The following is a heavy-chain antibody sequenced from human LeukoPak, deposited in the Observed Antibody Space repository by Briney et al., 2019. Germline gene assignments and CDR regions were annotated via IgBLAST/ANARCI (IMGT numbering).Heavy chain of an antibody. J-gene: IGHJ4*02. CDR3: ARLKLGLLSVDY. V-gene: IGHV4-59*08. D-gene: IGHD1-7*01. CDR2: IYYSGST. CDR1: GGSISSYY. Sequence: SSETLSLTCTVSGGSISSYYWSWIRQPPGKGLEWIGYIYYSGSTNYNPSLKSRVTISVDTSKNQFSLKLSSVTAADTAVYYCARLKLGLLSVDYWGQGTLVTVSS.